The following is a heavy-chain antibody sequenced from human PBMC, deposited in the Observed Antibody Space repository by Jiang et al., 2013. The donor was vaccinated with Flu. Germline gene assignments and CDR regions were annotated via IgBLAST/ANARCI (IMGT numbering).Heavy chain of an antibody. Sequence: VQLLESGGGVVQPGESLTLSCAASGFTFNYYQMSWVRQAPGKGLEWMASIRFDGSEKYYAESVKGRFTISRDNSKNTLYLQMNSLRPEDTSLYYCATLRGSTYDTYLADYWGQGTPVTVSS. CDR2: IRFDGSEK. D-gene: IGHD3-9*01. CDR3: ATLRGSTYDTYLADY. CDR1: GFTFNYYQ. J-gene: IGHJ4*02. V-gene: IGHV3-30*02.